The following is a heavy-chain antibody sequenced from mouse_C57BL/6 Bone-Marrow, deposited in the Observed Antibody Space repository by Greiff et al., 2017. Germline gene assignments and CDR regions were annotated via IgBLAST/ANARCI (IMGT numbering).Heavy chain of an antibody. CDR1: GFTFSNYW. Sequence: EVKLLESGGGLVQPGGSMKLSCVASGFTFSNYWMNWVSQSPEKGLEWVAQIRLKSDNYATHYADSVKGRFTISGDDSKSSVYLQMNNLRAEDTGIYYCTGLDVYLSWFAYWGQGTLVTVSA. V-gene: IGHV6-3*01. CDR2: IRLKSDNYAT. J-gene: IGHJ3*01. CDR3: TGLDVYLSWFAY. D-gene: IGHD2-3*01.